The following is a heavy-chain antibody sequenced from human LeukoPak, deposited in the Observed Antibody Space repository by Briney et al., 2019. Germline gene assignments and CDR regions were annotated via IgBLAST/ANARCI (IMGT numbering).Heavy chain of an antibody. Sequence: EASVKVSCKASGGTFSSYAISWVRQAPGQGLEWMGWISAYNGNTNYAQKLQGRVTMTTDTSTSTAYMELSRLRSDDTAVYYCARSDIVVVPAALDYWGQGTLVTVSS. CDR2: ISAYNGNT. CDR3: ARSDIVVVPAALDY. CDR1: GGTFSSYA. V-gene: IGHV1-18*01. D-gene: IGHD2-2*01. J-gene: IGHJ4*02.